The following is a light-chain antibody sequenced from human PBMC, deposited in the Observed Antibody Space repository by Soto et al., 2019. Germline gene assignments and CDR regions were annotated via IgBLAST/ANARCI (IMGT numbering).Light chain of an antibody. Sequence: QSALTQPPSASGPLGQSVTISCTGTSSDVGAYNYVSWYQQHPGKAPKLMIYEVTRRPSGVPDRFSGSKSGNTASLNVSGLQAEDEADYYCCSYADNTDYVFGTGTKLTVL. CDR3: CSYADNTDYV. CDR1: SSDVGAYNY. CDR2: EVT. J-gene: IGLJ1*01. V-gene: IGLV2-8*01.